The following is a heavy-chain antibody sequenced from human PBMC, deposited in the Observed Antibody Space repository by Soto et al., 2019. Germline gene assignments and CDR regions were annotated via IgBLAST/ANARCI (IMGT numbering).Heavy chain of an antibody. CDR2: IRSKPNNYAT. D-gene: IGHD3-10*01. J-gene: IGHJ5*02. CDR1: GLSISDSA. Sequence: EVQLVESGGDLVQPGGSLKLSCAASGLSISDSAIHWVRQASGKGLEWVGRIRSKPNNYATAYAASVKGRFTISRDDSKNTAYLQMNSLKTEDTAMYYCTRHRVDLWGQGTLVTVSS. V-gene: IGHV3-73*02. CDR3: TRHRVDL.